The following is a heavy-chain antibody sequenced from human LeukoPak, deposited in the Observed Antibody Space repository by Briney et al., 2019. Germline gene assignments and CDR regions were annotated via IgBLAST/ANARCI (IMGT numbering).Heavy chain of an antibody. D-gene: IGHD3-3*01. V-gene: IGHV3-48*01. CDR3: ARMSGSRLPGY. Sequence: QTGTSLRLSCAASGFTFSSHSMNWVRQTPGKGLEWVSYISSGSSARYYADSVKGRFTISRDDARNSLYLQMNSLRAEDTAVYYCARMSGSRLPGYWGQGTLVTVSS. CDR2: ISSGSSAR. CDR1: GFTFSSHS. J-gene: IGHJ4*02.